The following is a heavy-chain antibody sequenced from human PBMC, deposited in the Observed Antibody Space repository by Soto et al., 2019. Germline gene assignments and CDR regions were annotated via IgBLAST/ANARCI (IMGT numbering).Heavy chain of an antibody. CDR1: GFTFDDYA. CDR3: SKYELVYGSSGYCFGAFDI. D-gene: IGHD3-22*01. V-gene: IGHV3-43*02. Sequence: GGSLRLSCAASGFTFDDYAMHWVRQAPGKGLEWVSLISGDGSSTYYADSVKGRFTISRDNSKNSLYLQMNSLRTEDTALYYCSKYELVYGSSGYCFGAFDIWGQGTMVTVSS. J-gene: IGHJ3*02. CDR2: ISGDGSST.